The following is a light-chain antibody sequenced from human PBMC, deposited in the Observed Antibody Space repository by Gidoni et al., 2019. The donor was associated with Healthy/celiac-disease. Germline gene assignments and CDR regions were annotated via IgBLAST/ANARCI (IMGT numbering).Light chain of an antibody. V-gene: IGKV1-39*01. CDR3: QQYCSTPPT. CDR1: QSISSY. CDR2: AAS. Sequence: DIQMTQSPSSLSASVGDSVTITCRASQSISSYLNWYQQKPGKAPKLLIYAASSLQSGVPSRFSGSGSGTDFTLTISSLQPEDFAAYYCQQYCSTPPTFGQGTKVEIK. J-gene: IGKJ1*01.